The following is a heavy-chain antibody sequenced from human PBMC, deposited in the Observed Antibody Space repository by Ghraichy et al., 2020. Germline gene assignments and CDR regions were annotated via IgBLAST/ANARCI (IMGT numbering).Heavy chain of an antibody. CDR3: ARSRYYDFWSGYGYFDY. J-gene: IGHJ4*02. CDR2: INHSGST. V-gene: IGHV4-34*01. D-gene: IGHD3-3*01. Sequence: SQTLSLTCAVYGGSFSGYYWSWIRQPPGKGLERIGEINHSGSTNYNPSLKSRVTISVDTSKNQFSLKLSSVTAADTAVYYCARSRYYDFWSGYGYFDYWGQGTLVTVSS. CDR1: GGSFSGYY.